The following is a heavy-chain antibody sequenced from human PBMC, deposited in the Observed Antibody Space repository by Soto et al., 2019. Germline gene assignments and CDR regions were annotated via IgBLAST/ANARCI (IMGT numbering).Heavy chain of an antibody. CDR1: GGSISSYY. D-gene: IGHD6-13*01. J-gene: IGHJ6*02. Sequence: PSETLSLTCTVSGGSISSYYWSWIRQPPGKGLEWIGYIYYSGSTNYNPSLKSRVTISVDTSKNQFSLKLSSVTAADTAVYYCARDKIAAAGTYYYYYGMHVWGQGTTATV. V-gene: IGHV4-59*01. CDR2: IYYSGST. CDR3: ARDKIAAAGTYYYYYGMHV.